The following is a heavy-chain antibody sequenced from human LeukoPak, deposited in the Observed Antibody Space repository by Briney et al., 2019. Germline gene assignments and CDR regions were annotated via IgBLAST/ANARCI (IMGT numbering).Heavy chain of an antibody. D-gene: IGHD6-13*01. CDR1: GFTFSSYA. J-gene: IGHJ4*02. V-gene: IGHV3-23*01. CDR3: AKGEYSSSWYFDY. CDR2: ITASGGST. Sequence: GGSLRLSCAASGFTFSSYAMGWVRQAPGKGLEWVSAITASGGSTYYADSVKGRFTISRDNSKNTLYLQMNSLRAEDTAVYYCAKGEYSSSWYFDYWGQGTLVTVSS.